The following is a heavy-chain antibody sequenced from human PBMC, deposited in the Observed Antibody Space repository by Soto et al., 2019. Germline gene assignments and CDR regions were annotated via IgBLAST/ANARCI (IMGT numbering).Heavy chain of an antibody. CDR2: TYYRSKWYN. J-gene: IGHJ5*02. CDR3: ARENPLTGARAAFDT. CDR1: GDSVSSNGAT. Sequence: SQTLSLTCAISGDSVSSNGATWNWIRQCPSRGLEWLGRTYYRSKWYNDYAVSVKSRITINPDTSKNQFSLQMNSVTPEDTAVYYCARENPLTGARAAFDTRGQGSLVTGSS. D-gene: IGHD1-7*01. V-gene: IGHV6-1*01.